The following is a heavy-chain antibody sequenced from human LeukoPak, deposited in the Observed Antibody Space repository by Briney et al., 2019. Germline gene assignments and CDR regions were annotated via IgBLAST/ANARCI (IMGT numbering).Heavy chain of an antibody. CDR2: MTVSRSGI. J-gene: IGHJ4*02. Sequence: GGSLRLSCTASGFTFSSHNMNWVRQAPGKGLDWVASMTVSRSGIYYADSVKGRFTISRDNAKNSLYLQMNSLRDEDSAVYYCARDLGGGGVFDYWGQGTLVTVSS. D-gene: IGHD3-16*01. CDR3: ARDLGGGGVFDY. V-gene: IGHV3-48*02. CDR1: GFTFSSHN.